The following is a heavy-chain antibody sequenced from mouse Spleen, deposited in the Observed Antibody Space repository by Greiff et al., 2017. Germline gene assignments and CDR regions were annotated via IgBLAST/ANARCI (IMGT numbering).Heavy chain of an antibody. D-gene: IGHD1-1*01. V-gene: IGHV1-4*01. CDR1: GYTFTSYT. J-gene: IGHJ4*01. Sequence: QVQLKQSGAELARPGASVKMSCKASGYTFTSYTMHWVKQRPGQGLEWIGYINPSSGYTKYNQKFKDKATLTADKSSSTAYMQLSSLTSEDSAVYYCVLRSYAMDYWGQGTSVTVSS. CDR3: VLRSYAMDY. CDR2: INPSSGYT.